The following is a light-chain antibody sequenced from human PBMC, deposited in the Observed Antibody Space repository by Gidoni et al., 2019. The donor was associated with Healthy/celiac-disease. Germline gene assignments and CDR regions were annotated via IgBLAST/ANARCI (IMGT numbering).Light chain of an antibody. CDR1: SRDVGGYNY. CDR2: DVS. CDR3: CSYAGSYTWV. V-gene: IGLV2-11*01. Sequence: QSALTQPRSVSGSPGPSVTISCTGTSRDVGGYNYVSWYQQHPGKDPKLMIYDVSKRPSGVPDRFSGSKSGNTASLTISGLQAEDEADYYCCSYAGSYTWVFGGGTKLTVL. J-gene: IGLJ3*02.